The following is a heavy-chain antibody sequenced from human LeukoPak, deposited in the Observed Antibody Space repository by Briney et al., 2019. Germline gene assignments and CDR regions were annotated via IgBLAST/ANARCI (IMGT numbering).Heavy chain of an antibody. Sequence: GGSLRLSCAASGFTFSSYGMHWVRQAPGKGLEWVAFIRYDGSNKYYADSVKGRFTISRDNSKNTLYLQMNSLRAEDTAVYYCAKGGSAASFSYFDYWGQGTLVTVSS. V-gene: IGHV3-30*02. CDR1: GFTFSSYG. J-gene: IGHJ4*02. D-gene: IGHD2-2*01. CDR2: IRYDGSNK. CDR3: AKGGSAASFSYFDY.